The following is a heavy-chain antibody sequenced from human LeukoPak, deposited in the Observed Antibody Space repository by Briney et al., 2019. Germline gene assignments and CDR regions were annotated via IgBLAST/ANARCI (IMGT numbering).Heavy chain of an antibody. Sequence: GGSLRLSCAASGFTFSSYGMHWVRQAPGKGLEWVAVIWYDGSNKYYADSVKSRFTISRDNSKNTLYLQMNSLRAEDTAVYYCARDGVAGTRFDYWGQGTLVTVSS. CDR2: IWYDGSNK. D-gene: IGHD6-19*01. J-gene: IGHJ4*02. V-gene: IGHV3-33*01. CDR3: ARDGVAGTRFDY. CDR1: GFTFSSYG.